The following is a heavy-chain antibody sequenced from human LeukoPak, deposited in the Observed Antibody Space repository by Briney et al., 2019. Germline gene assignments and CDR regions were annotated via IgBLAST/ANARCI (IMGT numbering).Heavy chain of an antibody. CDR3: ARGMGNEGLTS. CDR1: GESFSGYY. Sequence: SETLSLTCAVYGESFSGYYWSWIREPPGKGLEWIGEINHSGSTNYNPSLTSRVTISVDTSKNQFSLKLSSVTAADTAVYYCARGMGNEGLTSWGPGTLVTVSS. D-gene: IGHD7-27*01. J-gene: IGHJ3*01. CDR2: INHSGST. V-gene: IGHV4-34*01.